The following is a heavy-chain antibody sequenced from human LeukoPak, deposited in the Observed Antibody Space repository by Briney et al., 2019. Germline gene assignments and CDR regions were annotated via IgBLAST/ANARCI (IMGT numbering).Heavy chain of an antibody. CDR3: ARAFLSKRSGSYYPVTPAFDY. D-gene: IGHD3-10*01. Sequence: SETLSLTCAVYGGSFSGYYWSWIRQPPGKGLEWIGEINHSGSTNYNPSLESRVTISVEKSKNQFSLKLSSVTGADTAVDYCARAFLSKRSGSYYPVTPAFDYWGQGTLVTVSS. V-gene: IGHV4-34*01. J-gene: IGHJ4*02. CDR2: INHSGST. CDR1: GGSFSGYY.